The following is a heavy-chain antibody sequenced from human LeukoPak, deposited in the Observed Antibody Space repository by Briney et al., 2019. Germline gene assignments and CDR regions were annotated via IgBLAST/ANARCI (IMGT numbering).Heavy chain of an antibody. CDR3: ASAEAYYDFSSGYSDWFDP. V-gene: IGHV4-34*01. Sequence: SETLSLTCAVYGGSFSGYYWSWIRQPPGKGLEWIGEINHSGSTNYNPSLKSRVTISVGTSKNQFSLKLSSVTAADTAVYYCASAEAYYDFSSGYSDWFDPWGQGTLVTVSS. D-gene: IGHD3-3*01. CDR1: GGSFSGYY. CDR2: INHSGST. J-gene: IGHJ5*02.